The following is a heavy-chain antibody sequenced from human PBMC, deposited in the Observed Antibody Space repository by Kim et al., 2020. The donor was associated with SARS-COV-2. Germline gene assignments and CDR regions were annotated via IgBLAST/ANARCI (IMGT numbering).Heavy chain of an antibody. J-gene: IGHJ4*02. Sequence: YADSVKGRFTMSRDYSKNTVHLQMDSLRAEDTALYYCAKDLGSVGFGSDYWGQGTLVIVSS. CDR3: AKDLGSVGFGSDY. D-gene: IGHD3-16*01. V-gene: IGHV3-23*01.